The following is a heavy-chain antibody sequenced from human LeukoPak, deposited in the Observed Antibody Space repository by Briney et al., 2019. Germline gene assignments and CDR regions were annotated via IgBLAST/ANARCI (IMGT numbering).Heavy chain of an antibody. V-gene: IGHV7-4-1*02. CDR1: GYTFTNYD. CDR3: ARGGKWELIYYYYYMDV. Sequence: ASVKVSCKASGYTFTNYDINWVRQAPGQGLEWMGWINTNTGNPTYVQGFTGRFVFSLDTSVSTAYLQISSLKAEDTAAYYCARGGKWELIYYYYYMDVWGKGTTVTVSS. CDR2: INTNTGNP. D-gene: IGHD1-26*01. J-gene: IGHJ6*03.